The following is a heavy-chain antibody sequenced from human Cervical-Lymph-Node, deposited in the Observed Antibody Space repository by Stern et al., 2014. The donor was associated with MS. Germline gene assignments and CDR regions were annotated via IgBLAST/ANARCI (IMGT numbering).Heavy chain of an antibody. V-gene: IGHV4-31*03. CDR3: ARELSGMYGMDV. CDR1: GGSLNNGDYY. CDR2: IYYSGAT. D-gene: IGHD3-10*01. Sequence: QVQLQESGPGLVQPSQTLSLTCTVSGGSLNNGDYYWSWVRQHPGKGLEWLGYIYYSGATYYNPSLKGRLTISVDTSKRHFSLKLTSVTAADTAVYYCARELSGMYGMDVWGQGTTVTVSS. J-gene: IGHJ6*02.